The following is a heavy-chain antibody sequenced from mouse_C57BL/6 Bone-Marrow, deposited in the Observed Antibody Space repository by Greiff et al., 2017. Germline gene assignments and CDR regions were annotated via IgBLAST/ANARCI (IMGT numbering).Heavy chain of an antibody. CDR3: ARVGWLRLGN. J-gene: IGHJ3*01. CDR2: ISDGGSYT. V-gene: IGHV5-4*01. D-gene: IGHD2-2*01. CDR1: GFTFSSYA. Sequence: EVQVVESGGGLVKPGGSLKLSCAASGFTFSSYAMSWVRQTPEKRLEWVATISDGGSYTYYPDNVKGRFTISRDNAKNNLYLQMSHLKSEDTAMYYCARVGWLRLGNWGQGTLVTVSA.